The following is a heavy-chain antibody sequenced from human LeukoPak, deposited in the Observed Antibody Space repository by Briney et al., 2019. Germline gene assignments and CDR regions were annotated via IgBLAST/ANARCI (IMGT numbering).Heavy chain of an antibody. J-gene: IGHJ4*02. Sequence: RASVKVSCKASGYTFTSYYMHWVRQAPGQGLEWMAIINPSGGSTSYAQKFQGRVTMTRDMSTSTVYMELSSLRSEDTAVYYCARGPLTGTTKHQFDYWGQGTLVTVSS. CDR3: ARGPLTGTTKHQFDY. CDR2: INPSGGST. D-gene: IGHD1-7*01. V-gene: IGHV1-46*01. CDR1: GYTFTSYY.